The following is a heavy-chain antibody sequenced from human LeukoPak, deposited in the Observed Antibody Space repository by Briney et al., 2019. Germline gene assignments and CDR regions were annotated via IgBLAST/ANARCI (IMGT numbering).Heavy chain of an antibody. J-gene: IGHJ4*02. CDR1: GGSLSGSY. CDR3: ARGSSLYDY. V-gene: IGHV4-59*01. CDR2: VFYTGSF. D-gene: IGHD6-13*01. Sequence: SETLSLTCAVSGGSLSGSYWSWIRQFPGKGLEWIGSVFYTGSFNYNPSLKSRVRISVDTSRNQFSLKLSSVTAADTAVYYCARGSSLYDYWGQGTLVTVSS.